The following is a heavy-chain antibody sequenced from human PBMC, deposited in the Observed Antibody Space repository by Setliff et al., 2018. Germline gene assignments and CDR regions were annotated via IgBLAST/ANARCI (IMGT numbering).Heavy chain of an antibody. CDR2: INNYNFNT. CDR3: ARAGSAAAGRKGIFEY. D-gene: IGHD6-13*01. V-gene: IGHV1-18*01. CDR1: GYTFNDYG. J-gene: IGHJ4*02. Sequence: GASVKVSCKTSGYTFNDYGITWVRQVPGQGLEWMGWINNYNFNTQYAQKFQGRVTVTTDTSTSTAYMELRSLRPDDTAVYYCARAGSAAAGRKGIFEYWGQGSLVTVSS.